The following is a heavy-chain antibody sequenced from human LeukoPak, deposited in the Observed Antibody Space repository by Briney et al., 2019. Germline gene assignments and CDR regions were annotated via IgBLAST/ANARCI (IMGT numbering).Heavy chain of an antibody. Sequence: GGSLRLSCAASGFTVSSYGMHWVRQAPGKGLEWVAFIRYDGSNKYYADSVKGRFTISRDNSKNTLYLQMNSLRAEDTAVYYCAKDLFKYYYDSSGYSPDYWGQGTLVTVSS. CDR3: AKDLFKYYYDSSGYSPDY. CDR1: GFTVSSYG. D-gene: IGHD3-22*01. J-gene: IGHJ4*02. CDR2: IRYDGSNK. V-gene: IGHV3-30*02.